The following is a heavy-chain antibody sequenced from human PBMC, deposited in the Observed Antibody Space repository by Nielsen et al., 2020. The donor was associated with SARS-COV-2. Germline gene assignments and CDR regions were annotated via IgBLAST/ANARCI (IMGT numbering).Heavy chain of an antibody. J-gene: IGHJ4*02. CDR1: GFTFRNYA. CDR3: AKVAPTYIAAAAANY. CDR2: INSAGDVT. Sequence: GGSLRLSCAASGFTFRNYAMSWVRQVPGKGLEWVSSINSAGDVTYYTGSVKGRFTVSRDNSKSMVYLQMHSLRVEDSALYYCAKVAPTYIAAAAANYWGQGIVVTVSS. V-gene: IGHV3-23*01. D-gene: IGHD6-13*01.